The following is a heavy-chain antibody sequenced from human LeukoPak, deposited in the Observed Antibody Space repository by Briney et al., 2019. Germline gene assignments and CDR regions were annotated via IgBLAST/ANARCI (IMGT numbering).Heavy chain of an antibody. CDR2: ISHDGSNK. Sequence: GGSLRLSCAASGFIFSSYTMHWVRQAPGKGLEWVAVISHDGSNKYYADSVKGRFTLSRDNSKNTLYLQMNSLRAEDTAVYYCAKEDNSGGSCFYDYWGQGTLVTVSS. J-gene: IGHJ4*02. CDR1: GFIFSSYT. CDR3: AKEDNSGGSCFYDY. D-gene: IGHD2-15*01. V-gene: IGHV3-30-3*01.